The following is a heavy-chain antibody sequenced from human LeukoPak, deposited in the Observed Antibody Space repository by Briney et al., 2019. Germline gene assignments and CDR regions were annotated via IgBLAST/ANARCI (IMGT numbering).Heavy chain of an antibody. J-gene: IGHJ4*02. D-gene: IGHD2-15*01. V-gene: IGHV1-46*01. CDR2: INPSGGST. CDR3: ARDSPRARIRDHFDY. Sequence: GASVKVSCKASGYTFTGYYMHWVRQAPGQGLEWMGIINPSGGSTSYAQKFQGRVTMTRDTSTSTVYMELSSLRSEDTAVYYCARDSPRARIRDHFDYWGQGTLVTVSS. CDR1: GYTFTGYY.